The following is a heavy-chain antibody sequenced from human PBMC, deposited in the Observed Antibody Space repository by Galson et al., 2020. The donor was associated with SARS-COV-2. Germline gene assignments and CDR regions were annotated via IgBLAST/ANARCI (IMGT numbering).Heavy chain of an antibody. V-gene: IGHV1-24*01. CDR2: FDPEDGKI. D-gene: IGHD3-16*01. Sequence: ASVKVSCKVSGYSLSELCMHWVRQAPGRGLEWIGGFDPEDGKIYYAQNFQGRVSMTEDTSTDTAYMELSSLRSEDTAVYYCAAAIFMMFSFDYWGQGTLVAVSS. J-gene: IGHJ4*02. CDR3: AAAIFMMFSFDY. CDR1: GYSLSELC.